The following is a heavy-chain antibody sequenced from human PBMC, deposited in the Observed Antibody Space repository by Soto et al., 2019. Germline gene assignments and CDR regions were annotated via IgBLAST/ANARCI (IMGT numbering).Heavy chain of an antibody. CDR2: INHSGST. V-gene: IGHV4-34*01. Sequence: SETLSLTCAVYGGSFSGYYWSWIRQPPGKGLEWIGEINHSGSTNYNPSLKSRVTISVDTSKNQFSLKLSSVTAADTAVYYCARGQSGGSGAGNLTGDYWGQGTLVTVSS. CDR1: GGSFSGYY. J-gene: IGHJ4*02. CDR3: ARGQSGGSGAGNLTGDY. D-gene: IGHD3-10*01.